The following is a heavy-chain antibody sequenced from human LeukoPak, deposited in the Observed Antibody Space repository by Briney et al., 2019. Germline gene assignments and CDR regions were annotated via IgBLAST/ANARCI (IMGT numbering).Heavy chain of an antibody. D-gene: IGHD3-10*01. J-gene: IGHJ4*02. CDR2: IYYSGST. Sequence: SETLSLTCTVSGGSISSYYWSWIRQRPGKGLERIGSIYYSGSTYYNPSLKSRVTMSVDTSKNQFALKLSSVTAADTAVYYCARDRYYYGSGSLHLDYWGQGTLVTVSS. V-gene: IGHV4-59*12. CDR3: ARDRYYYGSGSLHLDY. CDR1: GGSISSYY.